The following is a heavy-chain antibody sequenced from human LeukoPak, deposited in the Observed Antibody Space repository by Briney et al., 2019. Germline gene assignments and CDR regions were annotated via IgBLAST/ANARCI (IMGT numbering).Heavy chain of an antibody. Sequence: GESLKISCKGSGYSFTSYWIGWVRQMPGKGLEWMGIIYPGDSDTRYSPSFQGQVTISADKSISTAYLQWSSLKASDTAMYYCARLRAVSSPLDYFDYWGQGTLVTVSS. J-gene: IGHJ4*02. D-gene: IGHD6-6*01. CDR2: IYPGDSDT. V-gene: IGHV5-51*01. CDR1: GYSFTSYW. CDR3: ARLRAVSSPLDYFDY.